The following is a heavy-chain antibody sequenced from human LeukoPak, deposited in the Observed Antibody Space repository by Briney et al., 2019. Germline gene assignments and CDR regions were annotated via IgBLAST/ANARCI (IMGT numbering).Heavy chain of an antibody. CDR2: ISAYNGNT. J-gene: IGHJ4*02. V-gene: IGHV1-18*01. CDR3: ARDRPLTVLLSVANFDY. D-gene: IGHD3-16*02. CDR1: GYTFTSYG. Sequence: GASVKVSCKASGYTFTSYGISWVRQAPGQGLEWMGWISAYNGNTNYAQKFQGRVTITADKSTSTAYMELSSLRSEDTAVYYCARDRPLTVLLSVANFDYWGQGTLVTVSS.